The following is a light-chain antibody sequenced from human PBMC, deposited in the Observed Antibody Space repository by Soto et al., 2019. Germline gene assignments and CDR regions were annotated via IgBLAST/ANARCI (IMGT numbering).Light chain of an antibody. CDR2: DVN. CDR1: RSDIGAYHF. J-gene: IGLJ2*01. CDR3: TSWTTSTTMI. V-gene: IGLV2-14*03. Sequence: QSALTQPASVSGSPGQSITISCTGTRSDIGAYHFVSWYQQHPGEVPKLILYDVNVRPSGVSNRFSGSKSGNTASLTISRHHDDDDDDYYCTSWTTSTTMIFGGGTKLTVL.